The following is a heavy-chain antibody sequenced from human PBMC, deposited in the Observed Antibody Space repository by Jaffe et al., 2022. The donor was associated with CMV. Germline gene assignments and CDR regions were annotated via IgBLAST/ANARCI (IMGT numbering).Heavy chain of an antibody. Sequence: EVQLLEAGGGLVQPWGSLRLSCAASGFTFSDFAMSWVRQAPGKGLEWVSAITGTGGSTYYADSAKGRFTISRDNSKNALFLQMSSLRVEDTAVYYCAKEGAVGGHGYFQQWGQGTLVTVSS. CDR2: ITGTGGST. V-gene: IGHV3-23*01. D-gene: IGHD6-19*01. J-gene: IGHJ1*01. CDR3: AKEGAVGGHGYFQQ. CDR1: GFTFSDFA.